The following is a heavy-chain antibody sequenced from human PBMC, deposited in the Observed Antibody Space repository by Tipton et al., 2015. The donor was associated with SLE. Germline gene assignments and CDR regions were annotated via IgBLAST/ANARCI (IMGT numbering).Heavy chain of an antibody. D-gene: IGHD6-19*01. CDR1: GFTFSSYA. CDR3: AKSGSGGTFFDY. CDR2: ISGSGGST. Sequence: SLRLSCAASGFTFSSYAMSWVRQAPGKGLEWVSAISGSGGSTYYADSVKGRFTISRDNSKNTLYLQMNSLRAEDTAVYYCAKSGSGGTFFDYWGQGTLVTVSS. J-gene: IGHJ4*02. V-gene: IGHV3-23*01.